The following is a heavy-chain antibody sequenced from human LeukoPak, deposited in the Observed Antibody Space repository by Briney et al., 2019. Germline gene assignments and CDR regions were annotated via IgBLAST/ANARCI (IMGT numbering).Heavy chain of an antibody. D-gene: IGHD2-15*01. J-gene: IGHJ3*02. CDR2: ISSSLNM. CDR1: GFTFGGYT. CDR3: AGDAGIVAFDI. V-gene: IGHV3-21*01. Sequence: GGSLRLSCVASGFTFGGYTINWVRLAPGKGLEWVSSISSSLNMYFAESVKGRFTISRDSARNSVSLQLNSLRVEDTAVYYCAGDAGIVAFDIWGQGTVVTVSS.